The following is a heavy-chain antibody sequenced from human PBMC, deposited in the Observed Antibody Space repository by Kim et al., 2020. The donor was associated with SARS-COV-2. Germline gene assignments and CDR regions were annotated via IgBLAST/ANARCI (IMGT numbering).Heavy chain of an antibody. V-gene: IGHV4-4*07. J-gene: IGHJ4*02. CDR3: ARGESSSWYSRFDY. Sequence: NPSLKSRVTMSVDTSKNQFSLKLSSVTAADTAVYNCARGESSSWYSRFDYWGQGTLVTVSS. D-gene: IGHD6-13*01.